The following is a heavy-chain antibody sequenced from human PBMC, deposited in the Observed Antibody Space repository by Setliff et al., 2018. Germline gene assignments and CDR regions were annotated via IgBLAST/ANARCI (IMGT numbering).Heavy chain of an antibody. D-gene: IGHD2-15*01. V-gene: IGHV4-4*08. CDR1: GDSIYNQF. CDR2: IYSTGST. Sequence: PSETLSLTCTVSGDSIYNQFWSWVRQPPGKGLQWIGYIYSTGSTNYNPSLKSRVTISIDTSKNQFSLNLNSVAAADTAIYYCARGLNSDSWTFAYWGQGSLVTVSS. J-gene: IGHJ4*02. CDR3: ARGLNSDSWTFAY.